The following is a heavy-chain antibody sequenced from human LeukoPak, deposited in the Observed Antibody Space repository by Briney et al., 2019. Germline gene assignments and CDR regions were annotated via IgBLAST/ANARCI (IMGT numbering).Heavy chain of an antibody. J-gene: IGHJ4*02. D-gene: IGHD3-10*01. CDR1: GLTFSSHM. Sequence: GGSLRLSCVVSGLTFSSHMMTWVRQAPGKGLEWVANIKQDGIEKNYVDSVKGRFTISRDNARNSLYLQMNSLRAEDTAVYYCARDEGTYWGQGALVTVSS. V-gene: IGHV3-7*01. CDR3: ARDEGTY. CDR2: IKQDGIEK.